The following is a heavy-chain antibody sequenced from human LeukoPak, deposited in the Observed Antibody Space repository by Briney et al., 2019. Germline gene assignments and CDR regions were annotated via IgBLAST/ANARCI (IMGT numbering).Heavy chain of an antibody. CDR2: IFNSGTT. D-gene: IGHD3-10*01. Sequence: SETLSLTCTVSSGSISSGSYYWSWIRQPAGKGLEWIGRIFNSGTTHYNPSLQSRVTLSVDTSRNQFSLNLSSVTAADTAVYYCARDGYYYASGLYYYMDVWGKGTTVTISS. CDR3: ARDGYYYASGLYYYMDV. V-gene: IGHV4-61*02. J-gene: IGHJ6*03. CDR1: SGSISSGSYY.